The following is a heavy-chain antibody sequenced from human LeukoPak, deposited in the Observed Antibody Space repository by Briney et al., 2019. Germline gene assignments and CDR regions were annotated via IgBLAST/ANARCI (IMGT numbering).Heavy chain of an antibody. J-gene: IGHJ3*02. CDR1: GGSISSGGYS. CDR3: ARSIIHLELAFDI. V-gene: IGHV4-30-2*01. Sequence: SQTLSLTCAVSGGSISSGGYSWSWIRQPPGKGLEWIGYIYHSGSTYYNPSLKSRVTISVDRSKNQFSLKLSSVTAADTAVYYCARSIIHLELAFDIWGQGTMVTVSS. D-gene: IGHD1-1*01. CDR2: IYHSGST.